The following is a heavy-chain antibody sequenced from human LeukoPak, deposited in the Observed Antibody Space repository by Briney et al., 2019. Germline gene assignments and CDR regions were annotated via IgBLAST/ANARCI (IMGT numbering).Heavy chain of an antibody. CDR2: ISYDGSNK. D-gene: IGHD6-13*01. Sequence: GGSLRLSCAASGFTFSSYGMHWVRQAPGKGLEWVAVISYDGSNKYYADSVKGRFTISRDNSKNTLYLQMNSLRAEDTAVYYCAKIVLGSQQLVSERGDYWGQGTLVTVSS. J-gene: IGHJ4*02. CDR3: AKIVLGSQQLVSERGDY. V-gene: IGHV3-30*18. CDR1: GFTFSSYG.